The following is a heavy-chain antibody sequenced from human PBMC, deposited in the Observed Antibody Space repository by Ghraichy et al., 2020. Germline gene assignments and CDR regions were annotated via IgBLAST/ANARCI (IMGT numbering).Heavy chain of an antibody. D-gene: IGHD1-26*01. CDR1: GGSFSGYY. J-gene: IGHJ3*02. Sequence: SETLSLTCAVYGGSFSGYYWSWIRQPPGKGLEWIGEINHSGSTNYNPSLKSRVTISVDTSKNQFSLKLSSVTAADTAVYYCARGVGSYLDAFDIWGQGTMVTVSS. V-gene: IGHV4-34*01. CDR2: INHSGST. CDR3: ARGVGSYLDAFDI.